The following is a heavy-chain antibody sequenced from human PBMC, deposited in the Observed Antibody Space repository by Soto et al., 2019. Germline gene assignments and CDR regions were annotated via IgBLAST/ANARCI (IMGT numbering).Heavy chain of an antibody. J-gene: IGHJ6*02. CDR3: AREGYSGSYYGVYYYYGMDV. D-gene: IGHD1-26*01. Sequence: SETLALTCAVSGCSISSYYWSWIRQPPVKGLEWIGYIYYSGSTNYNPSLKSRVTISVDTSKNQFSLKLSSVTAADTAVYYCAREGYSGSYYGVYYYYGMDVWGQGTTVTVSS. CDR1: GCSISSYY. V-gene: IGHV4-59*01. CDR2: IYYSGST.